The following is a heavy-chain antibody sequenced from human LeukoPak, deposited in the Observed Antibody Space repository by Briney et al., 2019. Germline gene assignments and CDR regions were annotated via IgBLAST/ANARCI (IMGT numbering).Heavy chain of an antibody. D-gene: IGHD6-13*01. CDR1: GGSFSGYY. CDR2: INHSGST. CDR3: SSKATAAGTFFDY. J-gene: IGHJ4*02. Sequence: SETLSLTCAVYGGSFSGYYWSWIRQPPGKGLEWTGEINHSGSTNHNPSLKSRVTISVDTSKNQFSLKLSSVTAADTAVYYCSSKATAAGTFFDYWGQGTLVTVSS. V-gene: IGHV4-34*01.